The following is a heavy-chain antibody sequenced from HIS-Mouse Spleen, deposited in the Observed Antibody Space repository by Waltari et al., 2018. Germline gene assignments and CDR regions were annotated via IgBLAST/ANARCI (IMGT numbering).Heavy chain of an antibody. Sequence: QVQLQQWGAGLLKPSETLSLTCAVYGGSFSGYYWSWIRQPPGKGLEWIGEINHSGSTNDNPALKSRVTISVDTSKNQFSLKLSSVTAADTAVYYCARGLEYSSSSLGYWGQGTLVTVSS. CDR3: ARGLEYSSSSLGY. J-gene: IGHJ4*02. CDR2: INHSGST. V-gene: IGHV4-34*01. CDR1: GGSFSGYY. D-gene: IGHD6-6*01.